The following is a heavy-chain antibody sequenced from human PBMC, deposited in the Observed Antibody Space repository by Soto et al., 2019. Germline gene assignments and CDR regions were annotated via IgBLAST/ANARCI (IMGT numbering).Heavy chain of an antibody. CDR1: GYTFTSYG. D-gene: IGHD6-13*01. CDR2: ISAYNGNT. Sequence: GASVKVSCKASGYTFTSYGISWVRQAPGQGLEWMGWISAYNGNTNYAQKLQGRVTITRDMSTSTAYKELRSLRSEDPAVYFCAADLGGYSNSWSDPHFYYFGKDVWGQGTTVTVSS. J-gene: IGHJ6*02. V-gene: IGHV1-18*01. CDR3: AADLGGYSNSWSDPHFYYFGKDV.